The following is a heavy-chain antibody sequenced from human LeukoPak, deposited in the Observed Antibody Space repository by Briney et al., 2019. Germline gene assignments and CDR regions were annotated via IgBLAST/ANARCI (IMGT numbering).Heavy chain of an antibody. CDR3: ARAGREDKNWFDP. CDR1: GGSISSYY. V-gene: IGHV4-59*01. Sequence: PSETLSLTCTVSGGSISSYYWSWIRQPPGKGLEWIGYIYYSGSTNYNPSLKSRVTISVDTSKNQFSLKLSSVTAADTAVYYCARAGREDKNWFDPWGQGTLVTVSS. J-gene: IGHJ5*02. D-gene: IGHD1-26*01. CDR2: IYYSGST.